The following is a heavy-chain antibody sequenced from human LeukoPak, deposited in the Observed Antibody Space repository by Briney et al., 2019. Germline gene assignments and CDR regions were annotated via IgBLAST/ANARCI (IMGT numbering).Heavy chain of an antibody. CDR1: GFSFSSYG. CDR2: IKQDGSKK. D-gene: IGHD5-24*01. CDR3: TRVGYIDEGIDY. Sequence: GGSLRLSCAASGFSFSSYGMHWVRQAPGKGLEWVANIKQDGSKKSYVDSVKGRFTISRDNAKNSLYLQMNSLRAEDTAIYYCTRVGYIDEGIDYWGQGTLVTVSS. J-gene: IGHJ4*02. V-gene: IGHV3-7*04.